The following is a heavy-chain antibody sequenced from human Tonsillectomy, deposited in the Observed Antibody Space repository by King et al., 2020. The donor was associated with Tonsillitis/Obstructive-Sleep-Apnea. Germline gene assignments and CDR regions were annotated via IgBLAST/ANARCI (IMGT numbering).Heavy chain of an antibody. Sequence: VQLQQWGAGLLKPSETLSLTCAVYGGSFSGYYWSWIRQPPGKGLEWIGEINHSGSTNYNPSLKSRVTISVDTSKNQFSLKLSSVTAADTAVYYCATSGYSGLEDAFDIWGQGTMVTVSS. J-gene: IGHJ3*02. CDR2: INHSGST. V-gene: IGHV4-34*01. CDR3: ATSGYSGLEDAFDI. CDR1: GGSFSGYY. D-gene: IGHD5-12*01.